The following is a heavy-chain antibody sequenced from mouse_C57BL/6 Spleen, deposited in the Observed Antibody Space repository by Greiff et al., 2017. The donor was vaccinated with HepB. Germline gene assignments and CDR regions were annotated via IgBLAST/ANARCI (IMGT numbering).Heavy chain of an antibody. Sequence: EVKLVESGGGSVKPGGSLKLSCAASGFTFSSYAMSWVRQTPEKRLEWVATISDGGSYTYYPDNVKGRFTISRDNAKNNLYLQMSHLKSEDTAMYYCARGQGTYYFDYWGQGTTLTVSS. CDR2: ISDGGSYT. CDR3: ARGQGTYYFDY. CDR1: GFTFSSYA. D-gene: IGHD3-3*01. J-gene: IGHJ2*01. V-gene: IGHV5-4*03.